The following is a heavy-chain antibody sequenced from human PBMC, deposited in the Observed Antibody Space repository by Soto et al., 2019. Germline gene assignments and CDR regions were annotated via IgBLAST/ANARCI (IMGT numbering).Heavy chain of an antibody. D-gene: IGHD2-21*02. CDR1: GFTFSSYA. J-gene: IGHJ4*02. CDR3: AKDATIVVVTAIRFDY. V-gene: IGHV3-23*01. Sequence: EVQLLESGGGFVQPGGSLRLSCAASGFTFSSYAMSWVRQAPGKGLEWVSAISGSGGSTYYADSVKGRFTISRDNSKNTLYLQMNSLRAEDTAVYYCAKDATIVVVTAIRFDYWGQGTLVTVSS. CDR2: ISGSGGST.